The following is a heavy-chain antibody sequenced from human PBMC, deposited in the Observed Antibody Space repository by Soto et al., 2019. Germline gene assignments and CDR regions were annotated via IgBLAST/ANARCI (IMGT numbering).Heavy chain of an antibody. D-gene: IGHD6-13*01. CDR3: AIDFTAAGSYFDY. J-gene: IGHJ4*02. CDR2: ISYDGSNK. Sequence: GGSLRPSCAASGFTFSSYAMHGVRQSPGKGLEGVAVISYDGSNKYYADSVKGRFTISRDNPKNTLYLQMNSLRAEDTAVYYCAIDFTAAGSYFDYWGQGTMVTVSS. V-gene: IGHV3-30-3*01. CDR1: GFTFSSYA.